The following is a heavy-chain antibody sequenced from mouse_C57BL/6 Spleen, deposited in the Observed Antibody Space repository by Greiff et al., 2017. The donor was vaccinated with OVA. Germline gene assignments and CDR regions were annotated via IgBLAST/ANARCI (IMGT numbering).Heavy chain of an antibody. J-gene: IGHJ4*01. CDR1: GFTFSDYG. CDR3: ARGGLDLRRAMDY. D-gene: IGHD3-1*01. V-gene: IGHV5-17*01. Sequence: EVLLVESGGGLVKPGGSLKLSCAASGFTFSDYGMHWVRQAPEKGLEWVAYISSGSSTIYYADTVKGRFTISRDNAKTTLCLQLNSLRSEDTAMYDCARGGLDLRRAMDYWGQGTSVTVSS. CDR2: ISSGSSTI.